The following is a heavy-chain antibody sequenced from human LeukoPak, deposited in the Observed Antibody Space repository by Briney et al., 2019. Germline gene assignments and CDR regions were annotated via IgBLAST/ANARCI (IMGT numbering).Heavy chain of an antibody. Sequence: SETLSLTCTVSGGSISSFHWNWIRQPPGKGLEWIGYIYYSGSTNYNPSLKSRVTISVDTSKNQFSLKLSSVTAADTAVYYCARDYAFDIWGQGTMVTVSS. CDR2: IYYSGST. V-gene: IGHV4-59*01. CDR1: GGSISSFH. J-gene: IGHJ3*02. CDR3: ARDYAFDI.